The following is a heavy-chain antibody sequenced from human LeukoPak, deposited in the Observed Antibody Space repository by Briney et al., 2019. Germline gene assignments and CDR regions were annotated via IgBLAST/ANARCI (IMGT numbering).Heavy chain of an antibody. D-gene: IGHD6-6*01. CDR3: AKDQKQLQTH. CDR1: GFTVSSNY. J-gene: IGHJ4*02. CDR2: IYSGGST. V-gene: IGHV3-53*01. Sequence: EAGGSLRLSCAASGFTVSSNYMSWVRQAPGKGLEWVSVIYSGGSTYYADSVKGRFTISRDNSKNTLYLQMNSLRAEDTAVYYCAKDQKQLQTHWGQGTLVTVSS.